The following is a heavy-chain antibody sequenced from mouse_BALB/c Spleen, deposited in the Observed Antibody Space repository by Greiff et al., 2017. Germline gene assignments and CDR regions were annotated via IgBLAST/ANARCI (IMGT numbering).Heavy chain of an antibody. D-gene: IGHD2-4*01. Sequence: QVQLQQSGAELVKPGASVKLSCKASGYTFTSYYMYWVKQRPGQGLEWIGEINPSNGGTNFNEKFKSKATLTVDKSSSTAYMQLSSLTSEDSAVYYCTRTDYDYGYWGQGTLVTVSA. V-gene: IGHV1S81*02. CDR2: INPSNGGT. CDR1: GYTFTSYY. J-gene: IGHJ3*02. CDR3: TRTDYDYGY.